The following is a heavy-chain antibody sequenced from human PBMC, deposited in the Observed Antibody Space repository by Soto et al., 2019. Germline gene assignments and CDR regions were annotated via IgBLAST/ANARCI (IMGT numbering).Heavy chain of an antibody. CDR2: IYYSGST. D-gene: IGHD2-2*01. Sequence: SETLSLTCTVSGGSISSGGYYWGWIRQHPGKGLEWIGYIYYSGSTYYNPSLKSRVTISVDTSKNQFSLKLSSVTAADTAVYYCASNPVVPAAIWFDPWGQGTLVTVSS. V-gene: IGHV4-31*03. CDR1: GGSISSGGYY. CDR3: ASNPVVPAAIWFDP. J-gene: IGHJ5*02.